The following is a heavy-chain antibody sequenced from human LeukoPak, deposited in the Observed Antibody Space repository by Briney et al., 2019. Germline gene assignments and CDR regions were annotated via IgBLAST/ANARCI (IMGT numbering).Heavy chain of an antibody. V-gene: IGHV4-30-4*01. CDR1: GGSISSGDYY. CDR2: IYYSGTT. D-gene: IGHD1-26*01. Sequence: SETLSLTCTVSGGSISSGDYYWSWIRQPPGKGLEWIGYIYYSGTTYYNPSLKSRVTISVDTSKNQFSLRLSSVTAAATAVYYCAREATESDAFDIWGQGTMVTVSS. J-gene: IGHJ3*02. CDR3: AREATESDAFDI.